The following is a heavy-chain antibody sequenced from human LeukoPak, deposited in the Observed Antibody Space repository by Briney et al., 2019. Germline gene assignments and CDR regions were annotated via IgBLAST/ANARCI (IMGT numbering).Heavy chain of an antibody. CDR1: GFTFSTYG. CDR3: AREGRYCSSTRCSPHGMDV. J-gene: IGHJ6*04. V-gene: IGHV3-33*01. CDR2: IWYDGSNK. D-gene: IGHD2-2*01. Sequence: GRSLRRSCAASGFTFSTYGMHWVRQAPGKGLDWLAVIWYDGSNKYYADPVKGRFTISRDNSKNTLYLQRNSLRAENTAVYYCAREGRYCSSTRCSPHGMDVWGKGTTVTVSS.